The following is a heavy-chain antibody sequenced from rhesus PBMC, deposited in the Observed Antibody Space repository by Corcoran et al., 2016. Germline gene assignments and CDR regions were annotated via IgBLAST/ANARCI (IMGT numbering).Heavy chain of an antibody. Sequence: QVQLVQSGAEIKQPGASVKLSCKASGYTFPSYYMPWVRQSPGTGLAWIGNISPYNGNKGYAQNFQGRVTITTDTSTNTGYMELSSLRSEDTAVYYCTRASGWELQRGFDYWGQGVLFTVSS. D-gene: IGHD1-44*02. CDR3: TRASGWELQRGFDY. J-gene: IGHJ4*01. V-gene: IGHV1-1*01. CDR2: ISPYNGNK. CDR1: GYTFPSYY.